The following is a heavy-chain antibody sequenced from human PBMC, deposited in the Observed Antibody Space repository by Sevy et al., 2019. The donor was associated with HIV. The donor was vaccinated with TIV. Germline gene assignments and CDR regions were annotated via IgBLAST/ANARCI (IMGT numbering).Heavy chain of an antibody. CDR1: GFTFSSYA. J-gene: IGHJ4*02. Sequence: GGSLRLSCAASGFTFSSYAMSWVRQAPGKGLEWVSAISGSGGSTYYAHSVKGRFTISRDNSKNTLYLQMNSLRAEDTAVYYCAKDRGLWFGEFDYYFDYWGQGTLVTVSS. CDR3: AKDRGLWFGEFDYYFDY. CDR2: ISGSGGST. V-gene: IGHV3-23*01. D-gene: IGHD3-10*01.